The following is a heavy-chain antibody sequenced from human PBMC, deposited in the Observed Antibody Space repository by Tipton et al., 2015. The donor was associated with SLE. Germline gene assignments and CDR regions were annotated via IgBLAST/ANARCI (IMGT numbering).Heavy chain of an antibody. CDR3: ASRTDLFRGSDVFHI. V-gene: IGHV4-39*01. CDR1: GGSMYSSTYY. J-gene: IGHJ3*02. CDR2: ISSSGST. D-gene: IGHD3-3*01. Sequence: TLSLTCTVSGGSMYSSTYYWGWIRRPPGKGLEWIGRISSSGSTSYNPSLKSRVTMSEDTSNNQFSLKLNSMSAADRAVYYCASRTDLFRGSDVFHIWGQGTMVTVSS.